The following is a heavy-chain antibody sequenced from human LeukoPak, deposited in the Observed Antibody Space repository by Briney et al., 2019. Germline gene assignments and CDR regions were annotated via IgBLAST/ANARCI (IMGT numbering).Heavy chain of an antibody. V-gene: IGHV4-59*08. CDR2: IYYSGST. J-gene: IGHJ6*03. CDR1: GGSISSYY. CDR3: ASPHRDSSGYYYYYYMDV. D-gene: IGHD3-22*01. Sequence: SETLSLTCTVSGGSISSYYWSWIRQPPRKGLEWIWYIYYSGSTNYNPSLKSRVTISVDTSKNQFSLKLSSVTAADTAVYYCASPHRDSSGYYYYYYMDVWGQGTTVTVSS.